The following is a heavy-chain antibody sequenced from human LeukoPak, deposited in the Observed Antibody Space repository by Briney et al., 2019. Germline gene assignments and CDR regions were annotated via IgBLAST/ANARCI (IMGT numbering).Heavy chain of an antibody. CDR1: GFTFGNAW. D-gene: IGHD3-3*01. J-gene: IGHJ6*02. CDR3: TTLENYDFWSGYYNYYYYGMDV. CDR2: IKSKTDGGTT. V-gene: IGHV3-15*01. Sequence: PGGSLRLSCAASGFTFGNAWMSWVRQAPGKGLEWVGRIKSKTDGGTTDYAAPVKGRFTISRDDSKNTLYLQMNSLKTEDTAVYYCTTLENYDFWSGYYNYYYYGMDVWGQGTTVTVSS.